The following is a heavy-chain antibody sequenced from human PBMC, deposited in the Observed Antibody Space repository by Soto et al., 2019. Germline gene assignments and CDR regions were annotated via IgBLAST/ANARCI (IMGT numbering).Heavy chain of an antibody. D-gene: IGHD5-12*01. CDR2: ISYSGTT. V-gene: IGHV4-61*01. CDR1: GGSVRSGSYY. CDR3: SRYSTHRYSGEDYFDY. J-gene: IGHJ4*02. Sequence: QVQLQESGPGLVKPSETLSLTCTVSGGSVRSGSYYWTWIRQPPGKGLDWIGYISYSGTTNYNPSLKRRVNRSVDTSNIQFYRRLRSVTVADTAVYYCSRYSTHRYSGEDYFDYWGQGALVTVSS.